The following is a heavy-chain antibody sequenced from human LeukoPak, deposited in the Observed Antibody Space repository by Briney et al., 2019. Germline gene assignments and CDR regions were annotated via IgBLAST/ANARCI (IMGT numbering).Heavy chain of an antibody. CDR3: AREPAGLGSWDDAFDI. D-gene: IGHD1-26*01. CDR1: TYSISSAYY. J-gene: IGHJ3*02. V-gene: IGHV4-38-2*02. CDR2: IYHSGST. Sequence: PSETLSLTCSVSTYSISSAYYWGWIRQPPGKGLQWIGSIYHSGSTSYNPSLKSRVTISVDTSKNQFSLKLSSVTAADTAVYYCAREPAGLGSWDDAFDIWGQGTMVTVSS.